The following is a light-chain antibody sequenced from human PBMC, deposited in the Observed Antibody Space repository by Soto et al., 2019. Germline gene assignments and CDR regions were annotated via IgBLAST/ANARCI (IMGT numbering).Light chain of an antibody. CDR1: SSDVGGYNY. V-gene: IGLV2-14*03. CDR2: DVS. J-gene: IGLJ1*01. CDR3: CSYTSSSTPWV. Sequence: QSALTQPASVSGSPGQSITISCTGTSSDVGGYNYVSWYQQHPGKAPKLMIFDVSDRPSGVSSRFSASKSGNTASLTISGLQAEDEADYYCCSYTSSSTPWVFGTGTKVNVL.